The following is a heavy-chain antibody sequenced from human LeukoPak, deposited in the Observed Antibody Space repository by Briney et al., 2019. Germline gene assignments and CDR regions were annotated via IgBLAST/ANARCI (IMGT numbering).Heavy chain of an antibody. CDR1: GFTVSSNY. V-gene: IGHV3-66*01. CDR3: ARDDGYCSSTSCFPLNWFDP. D-gene: IGHD2-2*01. Sequence: GGSLRLSCAASGFTVSSNYMSWVRQAPGKGLEWVSVIYSGGSTYYADSVKGRFTISRDNSKNTLYLQMNSLRAEDTAVYYCARDDGYCSSTSCFPLNWFDPWGQGTLVTVSS. CDR2: IYSGGST. J-gene: IGHJ5*02.